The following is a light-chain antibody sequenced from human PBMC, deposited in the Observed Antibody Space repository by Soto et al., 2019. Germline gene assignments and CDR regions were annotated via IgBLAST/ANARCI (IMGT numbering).Light chain of an antibody. CDR3: QMYNRAPLT. CDR2: AAS. Sequence: DLPMTQSPSSLSASVGDRVTITCRASQGISNYLAWYQQKPGKVPKLLIYAASTLQSGVSSRFSGSGSGTDFALTINRLQPEDVATYYCQMYNRAPLTFGAGNKVDIK. J-gene: IGKJ3*01. V-gene: IGKV1-27*01. CDR1: QGISNY.